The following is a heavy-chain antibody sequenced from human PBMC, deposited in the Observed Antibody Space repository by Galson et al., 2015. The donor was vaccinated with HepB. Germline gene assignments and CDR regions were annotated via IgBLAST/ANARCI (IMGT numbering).Heavy chain of an antibody. V-gene: IGHV3-30-3*01. CDR1: GFTFSSYA. D-gene: IGHD1-26*01. CDR3: ARDFQWELLSYYFDY. Sequence: PLRLSCAASGFTFSSYAMHWVRQAPGKGLEWVAVISYDGSNKYYADSVKGRFTISRDNSKNTLYLQMNSLRAEDTAVYYCARDFQWELLSYYFDYWGQGTLVTVSS. J-gene: IGHJ4*02. CDR2: ISYDGSNK.